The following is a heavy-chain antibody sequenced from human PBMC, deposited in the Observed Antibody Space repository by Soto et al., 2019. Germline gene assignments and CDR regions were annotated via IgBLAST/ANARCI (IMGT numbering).Heavy chain of an antibody. Sequence: EVQLLESGGGLVQPGGSLRLSCAASGFTFSSYAMSWVRQAPGKGLEWVSAISGSGGSTYYADSVKGRFTISRDNSKNTLYLQMNSLRAEDTAVYYCARKSEYYLGPQEYWGQGTLVTVSS. CDR2: ISGSGGST. CDR1: GFTFSSYA. D-gene: IGHD3-10*01. V-gene: IGHV3-23*01. CDR3: ARKSEYYLGPQEY. J-gene: IGHJ4*02.